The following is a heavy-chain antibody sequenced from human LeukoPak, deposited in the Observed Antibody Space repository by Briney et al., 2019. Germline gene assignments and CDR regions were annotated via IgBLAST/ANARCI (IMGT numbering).Heavy chain of an antibody. CDR1: GFTFDDYA. J-gene: IGHJ4*02. Sequence: PGGSLRLSCAASGFTFDDYAMHWVRQAPGKGLEWVSVISGEGYSTYYADSVKGRFTISRDNAKNSLYLQMNSLRAEDTALYYCARGTLKAAATDFDYWGQGTLVTVSS. V-gene: IGHV3-43*02. CDR2: ISGEGYST. D-gene: IGHD6-13*01. CDR3: ARGTLKAAATDFDY.